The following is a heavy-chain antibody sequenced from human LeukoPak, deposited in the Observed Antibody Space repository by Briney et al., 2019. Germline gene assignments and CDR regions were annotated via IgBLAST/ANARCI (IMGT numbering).Heavy chain of an antibody. CDR3: ARDGHTVVGVPIAPWVPDVGY. V-gene: IGHV1-18*01. Sequence: ASVNVSCKASGFTFTSYGISWVRQAPGQGLEGMGWISAYNGNTNYAQNLQGRVTMTTDKSTSTAYMELRSLRSDDTAVYYCARDGHTVVGVPIAPWVPDVGYWGKGTLVTVAT. D-gene: IGHD1-26*01. CDR1: GFTFTSYG. J-gene: IGHJ4*02. CDR2: ISAYNGNT.